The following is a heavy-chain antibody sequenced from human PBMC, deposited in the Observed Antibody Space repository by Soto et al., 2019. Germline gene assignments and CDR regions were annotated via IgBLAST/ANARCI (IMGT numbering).Heavy chain of an antibody. CDR1: GYSFTSYW. Sequence: PGESLKISCKGSGYSFTSYWIGWVRQMPGKGLEWMGIIYPGDSDTRYSPSFQGQVTISADKSISTAYLQWSSLKASDTAMYYCARLSAVPAAIDGEWRHYSYYGMDVWGQGTSVTLSS. J-gene: IGHJ6*02. CDR2: IYPGDSDT. V-gene: IGHV5-51*01. CDR3: ARLSAVPAAIDGEWRHYSYYGMDV. D-gene: IGHD2-2*02.